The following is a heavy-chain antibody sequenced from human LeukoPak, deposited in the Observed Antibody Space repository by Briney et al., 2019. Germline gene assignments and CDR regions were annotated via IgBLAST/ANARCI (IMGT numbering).Heavy chain of an antibody. D-gene: IGHD6-13*01. V-gene: IGHV3-11*01. J-gene: IGHJ4*02. CDR2: VSSIGSTI. Sequence: GGSLTLSCAASGFTFSDYYMSWIRQSRGEGLEGVSYVSSIGSTIYYADSVKGRFSISRDNAKNSLYLQLNSLRGEDTAVYYCARSLKYSSTRRTPFDYWGQGTLVTVSS. CDR1: GFTFSDYY. CDR3: ARSLKYSSTRRTPFDY.